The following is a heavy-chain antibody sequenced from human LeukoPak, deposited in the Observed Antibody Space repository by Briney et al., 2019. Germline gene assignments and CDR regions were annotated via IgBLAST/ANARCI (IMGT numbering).Heavy chain of an antibody. CDR2: ISSGSSFM. CDR3: ARGPSGYHNT. V-gene: IGHV3-21*01. CDR1: GFTFSRYS. D-gene: IGHD5-12*01. J-gene: IGHJ4*02. Sequence: GGSLRLSCAASGFTFSRYSMNWVRQAPGKGLEWVSSISSGSSFMYYADSVKGRFTISRDNSKNTLYLQMNSLRAEDTAVYYCARGPSGYHNTGGQGTLVTVSS.